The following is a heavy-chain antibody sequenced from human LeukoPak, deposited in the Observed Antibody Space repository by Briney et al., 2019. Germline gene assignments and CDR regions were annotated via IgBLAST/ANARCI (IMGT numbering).Heavy chain of an antibody. CDR2: IYYSGST. CDR1: GGSISSGGYY. Sequence: SSGTLSLTCTVSGGSISSGGYYWSWIRQHPGKGLEWIGYIYYSGSTYYNPSLKSRVTISVDTSKNQFSLKLSSVTAADTAVYYCARDRGYCTNGVCGVFDYWGQGALVTVSS. J-gene: IGHJ4*02. V-gene: IGHV4-31*03. D-gene: IGHD2-8*01. CDR3: ARDRGYCTNGVCGVFDY.